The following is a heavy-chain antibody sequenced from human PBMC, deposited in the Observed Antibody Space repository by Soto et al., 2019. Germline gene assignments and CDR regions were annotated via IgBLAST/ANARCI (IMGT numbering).Heavy chain of an antibody. CDR2: IYWNDDK. D-gene: IGHD3-16*01. Sequence: QITLKDSGPTLVKPTQTLTLTCTVSGFSVSARGVGVGWIRQPPGKAREWLGIIYWNDDKRYSPSLKSRLTIIKDTSKNQVVLTLTNMDPVDTGTYYCAHSPWGAAPDYWGQGTPVTVSS. CDR1: GFSVSARGVG. J-gene: IGHJ4*02. CDR3: AHSPWGAAPDY. V-gene: IGHV2-5*01.